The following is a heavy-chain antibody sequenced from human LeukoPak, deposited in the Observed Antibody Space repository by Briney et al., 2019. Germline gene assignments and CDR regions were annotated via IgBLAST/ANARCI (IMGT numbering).Heavy chain of an antibody. D-gene: IGHD3-3*01. CDR1: GYTFTGYY. CDR3: ARDLTPPDTEITIFGVVIIPGY. CDR2: INPNSGGT. Sequence: ASVKVSCKASGYTFTGYYMHWVRQAPGQGLEWMGWINPNSGGTNYAQKFQGRVTMTRDTSISTAYMELSRLRSDDTAVYYCARDLTPPDTEITIFGVVIIPGYWGQGTLVTVSS. V-gene: IGHV1-2*02. J-gene: IGHJ4*02.